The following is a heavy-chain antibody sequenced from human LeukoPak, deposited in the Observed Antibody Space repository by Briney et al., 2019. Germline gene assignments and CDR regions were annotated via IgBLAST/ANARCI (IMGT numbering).Heavy chain of an antibody. CDR1: GYSFTSYW. Sequence: GESLKISCKASGYSFTSYWIGWVRQMPGKGLEWMGIIYPGDSDTRYSPSFQGQVTISADKSISTAYLQWSSLKASDTAMYYCARHPREYYDYVWGSAHFDYWGQGTLVTVSS. CDR2: IYPGDSDT. V-gene: IGHV5-51*01. J-gene: IGHJ4*02. D-gene: IGHD3-16*01. CDR3: ARHPREYYDYVWGSAHFDY.